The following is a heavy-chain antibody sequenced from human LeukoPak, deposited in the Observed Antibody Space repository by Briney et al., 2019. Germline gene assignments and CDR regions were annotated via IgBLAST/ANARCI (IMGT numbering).Heavy chain of an antibody. CDR1: GYTVTGYY. CDR2: INPNSGGT. CDR3: ARGGYYYDSSGYYYTDY. V-gene: IGHV1-2*02. D-gene: IGHD3-22*01. Sequence: ASVKVSCKASGYTVTGYYMHWVRQAPGQGLEWMGWINPNSGGTNYAQKFQGRVTMTRDTSISTAYMELSRLRSDDTAVYYCARGGYYYDSSGYYYTDYWGQGTLVTVSS. J-gene: IGHJ4*02.